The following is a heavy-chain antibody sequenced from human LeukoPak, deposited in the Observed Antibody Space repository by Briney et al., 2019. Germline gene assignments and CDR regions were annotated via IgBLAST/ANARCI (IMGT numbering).Heavy chain of an antibody. V-gene: IGHV3-23*01. J-gene: IGHJ4*02. CDR2: ISNSDGST. CDR3: ARPSPGYEIDY. Sequence: GGSLRLSCAASGFTFSSYAMNWVRQAPGKGLEWVSSISNSDGSTYYADFVKGRFTISRDNSKNKLHLQMNSLRAEDTAVYYCARPSPGYEIDYWGQGTLVTVSS. D-gene: IGHD5-12*01. CDR1: GFTFSSYA.